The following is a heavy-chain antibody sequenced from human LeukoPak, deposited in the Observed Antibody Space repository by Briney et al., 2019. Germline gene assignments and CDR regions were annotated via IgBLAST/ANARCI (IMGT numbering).Heavy chain of an antibody. J-gene: IGHJ4*02. CDR2: IIPILGIA. D-gene: IGHD2-21*02. Sequence: GASVKVSCKASGGTFSSYAISWVRQAPGQGLEWMGRIIPILGIANYAQKFQGRVTITADKSTSTAYMELSSLRSEDTAVYHCARDDQTRSCGGDCSFDYWGQGTLVTVSS. V-gene: IGHV1-69*04. CDR3: ARDDQTRSCGGDCSFDY. CDR1: GGTFSSYA.